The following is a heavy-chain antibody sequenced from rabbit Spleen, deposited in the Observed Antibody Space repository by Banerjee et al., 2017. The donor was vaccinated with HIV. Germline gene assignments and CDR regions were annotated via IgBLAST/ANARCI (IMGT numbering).Heavy chain of an antibody. V-gene: IGHV1S40*01. J-gene: IGHJ6*01. CDR1: GVSFSGNSY. D-gene: IGHD8-1*01. Sequence: QSLEESGGDLVKPGASLTLTCIASGVSFSGNSYMCWVRQAPGKGLEWIACIDTGSSGFTYFASWAKGRFTITRTSPTTVALQMTGLTAADTATYFCARDAASSFSSYGMDLWGPGTLVTVS. CDR2: IDTGSSGFT. CDR3: ARDAASSFSSYGMDL.